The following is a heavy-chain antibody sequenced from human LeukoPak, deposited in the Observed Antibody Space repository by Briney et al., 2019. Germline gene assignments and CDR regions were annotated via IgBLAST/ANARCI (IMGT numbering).Heavy chain of an antibody. D-gene: IGHD5-12*01. J-gene: IGHJ4*02. CDR2: INPNSGGT. CDR1: GHTFTGYY. Sequence: ASVKVSCKASGHTFTGYYMHWVRQAPGQGLEWMGWINPNSGGTNYAQKFQGRVTMTRDTSISTAYMELSRLRSDDTAVYYCARGGYSGYALWDYWGQGTLVTVSS. CDR3: ARGGYSGYALWDY. V-gene: IGHV1-2*02.